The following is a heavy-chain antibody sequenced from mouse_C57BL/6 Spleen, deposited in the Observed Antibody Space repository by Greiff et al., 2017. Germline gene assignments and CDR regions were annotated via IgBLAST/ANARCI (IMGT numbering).Heavy chain of an antibody. Sequence: QVQMQQSGAELARPGASVKLSCKASGYTFTSYGISWVKQRTGQGLEWIGEIYPRSGNTYYNEKFKGKATLTADKSSSTAYMELRSLTSEDSAVYFCARLYYYGSSYDDYRGQGTTLTVSS. CDR2: IYPRSGNT. V-gene: IGHV1-81*01. J-gene: IGHJ2*01. CDR1: GYTFTSYG. CDR3: ARLYYYGSSYDDY. D-gene: IGHD1-1*01.